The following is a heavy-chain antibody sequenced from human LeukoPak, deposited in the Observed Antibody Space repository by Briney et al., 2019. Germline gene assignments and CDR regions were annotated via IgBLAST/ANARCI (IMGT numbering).Heavy chain of an antibody. J-gene: IGHJ4*02. CDR1: GFRFDDYA. CDR2: IRWDGANT. D-gene: IGHD3-10*01. CDR3: ARGTGSHSRAFDY. V-gene: IGHV3-43D*04. Sequence: LAGGSLRLSCAASGFRFDDYAMHWVRHAPGKGLEWVSLIRWDGANTYYADSVNSRFTMPGDNSKNSLYLQMNSLRPEDTALYFCARGTGSHSRAFDYWGQGTLVTVSS.